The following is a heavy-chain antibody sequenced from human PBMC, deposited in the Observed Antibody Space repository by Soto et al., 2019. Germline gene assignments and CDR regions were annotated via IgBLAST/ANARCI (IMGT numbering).Heavy chain of an antibody. CDR2: INSDGSST. Sequence: PGGSLRLSCAASGVTFSSYWMHWVRQAPGKGLVWVSRINSDGSSTSYADSVKGRFTISRDNAKNTLYLQMNSLRAEDTAVYYCARDDRDMIFGVVTSNWFDLWGQGSLVTVSS. D-gene: IGHD3-3*01. CDR1: GVTFSSYW. V-gene: IGHV3-74*01. CDR3: ARDDRDMIFGVVTSNWFDL. J-gene: IGHJ5*02.